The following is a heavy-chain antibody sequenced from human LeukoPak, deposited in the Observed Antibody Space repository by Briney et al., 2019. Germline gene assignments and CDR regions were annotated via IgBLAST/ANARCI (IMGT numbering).Heavy chain of an antibody. D-gene: IGHD2-2*01. CDR1: GGSISSGSYY. J-gene: IGHJ5*02. CDR3: ARDLYCSSTSCPSNNWFDP. CDR2: IYTRGST. V-gene: IGHV4-61*02. Sequence: SQTLSLTCTVSGGSISSGSYYWSWIRQPAGKRLEWIGRIYTRGSTNYNPSLKSRVTISVDTSKNQFSLNLSSVTAADTAVYYCARDLYCSSTSCPSNNWFDPWGQGTLVTVSS.